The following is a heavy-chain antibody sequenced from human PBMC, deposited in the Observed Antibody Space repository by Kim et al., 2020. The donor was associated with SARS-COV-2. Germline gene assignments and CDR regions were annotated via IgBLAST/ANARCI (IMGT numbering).Heavy chain of an antibody. CDR2: FDPEDGET. Sequence: ASVKVSCKVSGYTLTELSMHWVRQAPGKGLEWMGGFDPEDGETIYAQKFQGRVTMTEDTSTDRAYMELSSLRSEDTAVYYCATFVRMATIRVQAFDIWGQGTMVTVSS. CDR1: GYTLTELS. V-gene: IGHV1-24*01. J-gene: IGHJ3*02. CDR3: ATFVRMATIRVQAFDI. D-gene: IGHD5-12*01.